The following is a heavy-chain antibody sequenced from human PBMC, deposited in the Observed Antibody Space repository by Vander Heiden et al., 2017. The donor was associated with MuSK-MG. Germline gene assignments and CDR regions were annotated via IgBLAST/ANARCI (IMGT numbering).Heavy chain of an antibody. D-gene: IGHD3-9*01. V-gene: IGHV3-20*04. J-gene: IGHJ5*02. CDR1: GSMFDDYG. CDR2: INWNGGST. CDR3: ARESYDILTGYRWFDP. Sequence: EVQLVESGGRVVRPGGFLRLSCAASGSMFDDYGMSWVRQAPGKGLEWVSGINWNGGSTGYADSVKGRFTISRDNAKKSLYLQMNSLRAEDTALYYCARESYDILTGYRWFDPWGQGTQVTVSS.